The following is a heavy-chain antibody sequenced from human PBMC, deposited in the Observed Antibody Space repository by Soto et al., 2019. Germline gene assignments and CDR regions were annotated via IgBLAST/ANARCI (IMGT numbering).Heavy chain of an antibody. V-gene: IGHV4-31*03. D-gene: IGHD1-20*01. CDR2: IYYSGST. J-gene: IGHJ4*02. Sequence: QEELQESGPGLVKPSQTLSLTCTVSGGSISSGGYYWSWIRQHPGKGLEWIGYIYYSGSTYYNPSLKSRVTISVDTSKNQFSLKLSSVTAADTAVYYCAREANNWNGDNFNYWGQGTLVTVSS. CDR3: AREANNWNGDNFNY. CDR1: GGSISSGGYY.